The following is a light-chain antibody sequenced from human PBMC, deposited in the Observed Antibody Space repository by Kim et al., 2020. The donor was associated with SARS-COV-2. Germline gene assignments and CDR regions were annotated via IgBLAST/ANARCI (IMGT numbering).Light chain of an antibody. CDR1: SRYIGSYNY. J-gene: IGLJ3*02. Sequence: GQSITISRTGTSRYIGSYNYVSWYQQHPGKAPQLMIYAVTERPSGVSSRFSGSKSGNTASLTISGLQAEDEADYYCISFTPVTTWVFGGGTQLTVL. CDR2: AVT. CDR3: ISFTPVTTWV. V-gene: IGLV2-14*03.